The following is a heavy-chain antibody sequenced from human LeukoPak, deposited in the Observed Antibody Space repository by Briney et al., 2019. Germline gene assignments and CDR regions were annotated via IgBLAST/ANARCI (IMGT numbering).Heavy chain of an antibody. CDR3: ARDQNAYGDYEYYFDC. CDR1: GFTFSSYA. J-gene: IGHJ4*02. D-gene: IGHD4-17*01. CDR2: ISYDGSNK. V-gene: IGHV3-30-3*01. Sequence: PGGSLRLSCAASGFTFSSYAMHWVRQAPGKGLEWVAVISYDGSNKYYADSVKGRFTISRDNSKNTLYLQMNSLRAEDTAVYYCARDQNAYGDYEYYFDCWGQGTLVTVSS.